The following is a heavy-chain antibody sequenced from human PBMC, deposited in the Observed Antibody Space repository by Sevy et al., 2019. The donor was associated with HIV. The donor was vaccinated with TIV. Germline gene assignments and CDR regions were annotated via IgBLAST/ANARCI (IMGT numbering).Heavy chain of an antibody. Sequence: GGSLRLSCVASGFTFRSYSMNWVRQAPGKGLEWVSSISSSSSYIYYAESVKGRFTISRDNANNSLYLQMNSLRAEDTAVYFCARVRYKYGSYYFDYWGQGTLVTVSS. D-gene: IGHD5-18*01. CDR3: ARVRYKYGSYYFDY. CDR2: ISSSSSYI. CDR1: GFTFRSYS. J-gene: IGHJ4*02. V-gene: IGHV3-21*01.